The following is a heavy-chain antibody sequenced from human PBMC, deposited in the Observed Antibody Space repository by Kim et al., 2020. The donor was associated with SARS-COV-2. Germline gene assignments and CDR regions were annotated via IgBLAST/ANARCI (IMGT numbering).Heavy chain of an antibody. CDR2: RPK. J-gene: IGHJ6*02. D-gene: IGHD3-10*01. CDR3: ARSSPGMDV. Sequence: RPKYDAESVKGRFTITRNNAKNYLYLQMNSLGAEDTAVYYCARSSPGMDVWGQGTTVTVSS. V-gene: IGHV3-48*01.